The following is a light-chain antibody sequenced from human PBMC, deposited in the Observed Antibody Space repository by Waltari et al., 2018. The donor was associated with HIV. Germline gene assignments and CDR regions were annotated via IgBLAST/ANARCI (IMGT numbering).Light chain of an antibody. CDR2: EVT. V-gene: IGLV2-23*02. J-gene: IGLJ1*01. CDR1: SSNVGRDDL. CDR3: CSCPRSGIRYV. Sequence: QSALTQPASVSGSPGQSITISCTGTSSNVGRDDLVSWYQQPPGEAPKLIIYEVTKRPSGVSNRSSGSKSGNTASLTISGLQAEDEADYYCCSCPRSGIRYVFGTGTKVTVL.